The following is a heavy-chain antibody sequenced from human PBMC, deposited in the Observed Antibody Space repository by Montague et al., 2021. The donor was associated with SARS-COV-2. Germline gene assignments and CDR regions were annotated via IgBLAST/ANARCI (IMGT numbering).Heavy chain of an antibody. J-gene: IGHJ4*02. CDR3: ASGWTLFD. CDR1: GDSVARTAAA. V-gene: IGHV6-1*01. CDR2: TYYRSEWHT. Sequence: CAISGDSVARTAAAWNGIRQAPSRGLEWLGRTYYRSEWHTDYAVSVEGRLAIDADTSKNQFSLQLHSVTPEDSAVYYCASGWTLFDWGQGTLVTVSS. D-gene: IGHD6-19*01.